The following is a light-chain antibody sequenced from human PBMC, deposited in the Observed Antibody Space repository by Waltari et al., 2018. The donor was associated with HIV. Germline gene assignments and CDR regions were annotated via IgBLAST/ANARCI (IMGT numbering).Light chain of an antibody. CDR2: KAS. J-gene: IGKJ1*01. CDR1: QSIGSW. CDR3: QQYNSYWT. V-gene: IGKV1-5*03. Sequence: DIQMTQSPSTLSASVGDRVTITCRASQSIGSWLAWYQQKPGKAPNLLIYKASNLESGVPSRFSGSGSGTEFTLTISSLHPDDFATYYCQQYNSYWTFGQGTKVEIK.